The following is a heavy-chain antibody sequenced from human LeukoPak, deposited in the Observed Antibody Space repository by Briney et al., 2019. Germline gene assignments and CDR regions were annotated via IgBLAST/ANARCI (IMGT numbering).Heavy chain of an antibody. V-gene: IGHV3-33*01. CDR2: IWYDGSNK. J-gene: IGHJ4*02. Sequence: PGRSLRLSCAASGFTFSSYGIHWVRQAPGKGLEWVAAIWYDGSNKYYADSVRGRVTISRDNSKNTLYLQTNSLRAEDTAVYYCAREAAVAGKGGFDYWGQGNLVIVSS. D-gene: IGHD6-19*01. CDR3: AREAAVAGKGGFDY. CDR1: GFTFSSYG.